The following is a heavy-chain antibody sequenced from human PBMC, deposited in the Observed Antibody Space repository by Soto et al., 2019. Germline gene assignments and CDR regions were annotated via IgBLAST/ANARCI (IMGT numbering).Heavy chain of an antibody. J-gene: IGHJ3*02. CDR1: GYTFTSYD. D-gene: IGHD3-3*02. CDR3: ARDFTLANAFDI. CDR2: MNPNSGNT. Sequence: ASVTVSCKASGYTFTSYDFNWVRQATGQGLEWMGWMNPNSGNTGYAQKFQGRVTMTRNTSISTAYMELSSLRSEDTAVYYCARDFTLANAFDIWGQGTMVTVSS. V-gene: IGHV1-8*01.